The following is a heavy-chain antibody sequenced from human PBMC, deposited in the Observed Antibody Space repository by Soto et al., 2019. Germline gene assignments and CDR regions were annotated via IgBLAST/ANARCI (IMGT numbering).Heavy chain of an antibody. D-gene: IGHD6-13*01. J-gene: IGHJ6*02. Sequence: SQTLSLTCAISGDSVSSNSAAWNWIRQSPSRGLEWLGRTYYRSKWYNDYAVSVKSRITINPDTSKNQFSLQLNSVTPEDTAVYYCAREMRVWIFTAYYYYGMDVWGQGTTVTVSS. V-gene: IGHV6-1*01. CDR1: GDSVSSNSAA. CDR2: TYYRSKWYN. CDR3: AREMRVWIFTAYYYYGMDV.